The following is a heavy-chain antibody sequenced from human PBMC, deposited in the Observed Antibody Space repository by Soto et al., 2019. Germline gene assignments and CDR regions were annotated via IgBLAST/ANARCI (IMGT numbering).Heavy chain of an antibody. Sequence: QVQLVESGGGLVKPGGSLRLSCVASGFTFSDYYMSWIRQAPGKGLEWVSYISSSSSYTNYADSVKGRFTISRDNAKTSLYLQMNSLRAEDTAVYYCAIDHHRYSGYDYVDYWGQGTLVTVSS. CDR2: ISSSSSYT. V-gene: IGHV3-11*05. J-gene: IGHJ4*02. D-gene: IGHD5-12*01. CDR3: AIDHHRYSGYDYVDY. CDR1: GFTFSDYY.